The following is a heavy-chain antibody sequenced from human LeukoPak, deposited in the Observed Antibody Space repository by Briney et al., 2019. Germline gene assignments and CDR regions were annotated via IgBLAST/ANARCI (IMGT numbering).Heavy chain of an antibody. CDR3: ASNYDILTGYPPYYYYYMDV. D-gene: IGHD3-9*01. CDR2: IYYSGST. V-gene: IGHV4-59*11. CDR1: GGSISSHY. J-gene: IGHJ6*03. Sequence: ASETLSLTCTVSGGSISSHYWSWIRQPPGKGLEWNGYIYYSGSTNYNPSLKSRVTISVDTSKNQFSLKLSSVTAADTAVYYCASNYDILTGYPPYYYYYMDVWGKGTTVTVSS.